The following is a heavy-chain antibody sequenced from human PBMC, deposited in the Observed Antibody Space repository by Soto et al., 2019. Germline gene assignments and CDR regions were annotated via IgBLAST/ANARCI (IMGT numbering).Heavy chain of an antibody. CDR3: ARDLFSYYDSSGYYIFDY. J-gene: IGHJ4*02. V-gene: IGHV1-69*13. CDR2: IIPIFGTA. D-gene: IGHD3-22*01. Sequence: SVKVSCKASGGTFSSYAVSWVRQAPGQGLEWMGGIIPIFGTANYAQKFQGRVTITADESTSTAYMELSSLRSEDTAVYYCARDLFSYYDSSGYYIFDYWGQGTLVTVSS. CDR1: GGTFSSYA.